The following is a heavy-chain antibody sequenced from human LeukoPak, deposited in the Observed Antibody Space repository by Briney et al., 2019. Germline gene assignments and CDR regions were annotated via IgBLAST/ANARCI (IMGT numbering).Heavy chain of an antibody. V-gene: IGHV4-34*01. CDR2: INHSGST. J-gene: IGHJ4*02. CDR1: GGSFSGYY. Sequence: SETLSLTCAVYGGSFSGYYWSWIRQPPGKGLGWIGEINHSGSTIYNPSLKSRVTISVDTSKNQFSLKLSSVTAADTAVYYCARDGRGGDYWGQGTLVTVSS. D-gene: IGHD2-15*01. CDR3: ARDGRGGDY.